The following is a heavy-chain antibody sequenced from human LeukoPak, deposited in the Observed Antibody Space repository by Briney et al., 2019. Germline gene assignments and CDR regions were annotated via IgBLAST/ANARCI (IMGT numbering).Heavy chain of an antibody. J-gene: IGHJ6*03. Sequence: SETLSLTCAVYGGSFSGYYWSWIRQPPGKGLEWIGEINHSGSTNYNPSLKSRVTISVDTSKNQFSLKLSSVTAADTAVYYCASTNWNYGYYYMDVWGKGTTVTVSS. D-gene: IGHD1-20*01. CDR3: ASTNWNYGYYYMDV. CDR2: INHSGST. V-gene: IGHV4-34*01. CDR1: GGSFSGYY.